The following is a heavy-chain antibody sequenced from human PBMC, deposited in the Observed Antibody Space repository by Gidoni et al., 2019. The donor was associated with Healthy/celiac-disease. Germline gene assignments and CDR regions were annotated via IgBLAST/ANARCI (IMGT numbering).Heavy chain of an antibody. D-gene: IGHD4-17*01. J-gene: IGHJ4*02. Sequence: EVQLVESGGGLVQPGGSLSLSCAASGFTFSSYWMGWVRQAPGKGLEWVANIKQDGSEKYYVDSVKGRFTISRDNAKNSLYLQMNSLRAEDTAVYYCARGSLNGDYFDYWGQGTLVTVSS. V-gene: IGHV3-7*01. CDR3: ARGSLNGDYFDY. CDR2: IKQDGSEK. CDR1: GFTFSSYW.